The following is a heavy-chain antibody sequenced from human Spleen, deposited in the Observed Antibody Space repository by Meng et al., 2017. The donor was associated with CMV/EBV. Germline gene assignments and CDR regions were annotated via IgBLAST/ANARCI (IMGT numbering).Heavy chain of an antibody. D-gene: IGHD3-10*01. J-gene: IGHJ4*02. V-gene: IGHV1-2*02. CDR2: IKPNVGGT. CDR1: GYTCNDNK. CDR3: ARAGDDYFDY. Sequence: SCKGSGYTCNDNKMHWVRPAHGQGREWMGWIKPNVGGTTYAQKFQGRVTVTRDKSTSTVYMELRGLRSDDTAVYFCARAGDDYFDYWGQGTLVTVSS.